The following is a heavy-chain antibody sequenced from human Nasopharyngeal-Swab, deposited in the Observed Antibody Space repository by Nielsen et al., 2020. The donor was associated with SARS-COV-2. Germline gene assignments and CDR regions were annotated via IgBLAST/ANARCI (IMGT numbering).Heavy chain of an antibody. J-gene: IGHJ4*02. Sequence: VRQMPGKGLVWMGIIYAGDSDTRYSPSFQGQITISADKPIRTAYLQWSSLKASDTAMYYCARPVVPAATFPDYWGQGTLVTVSS. V-gene: IGHV5-51*04. CDR3: ARPVVPAATFPDY. D-gene: IGHD2-2*01. CDR2: IYAGDSDT.